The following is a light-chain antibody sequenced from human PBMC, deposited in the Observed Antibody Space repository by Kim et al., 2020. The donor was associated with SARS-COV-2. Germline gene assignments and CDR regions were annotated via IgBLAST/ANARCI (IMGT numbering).Light chain of an antibody. CDR1: QNVNSY. Sequence: LSPGERATLSCRASQNVNSYLAWDQQKPGQAPRLLMYDASNRATGIPARFSGSGSGTDFTLTISSLEPEDFAIYYCQQRRNWPLTFGGGTKVDIK. J-gene: IGKJ4*01. CDR2: DAS. CDR3: QQRRNWPLT. V-gene: IGKV3-11*01.